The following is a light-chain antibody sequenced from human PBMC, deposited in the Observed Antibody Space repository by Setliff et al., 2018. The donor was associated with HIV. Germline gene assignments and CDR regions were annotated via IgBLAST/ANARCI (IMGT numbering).Light chain of an antibody. CDR3: SSYTSSGTLYV. J-gene: IGLJ1*01. CDR2: EVT. CDR1: SSDVGGYNF. Sequence: QSALTQPASVSGSPGQSITVSCTGTSSDVGGYNFVSWYQQHPGKAPKLIIYEVTNRPSGVSNRFSASKSGNTASLTISGLQAEDEADYHCSSYTSSGTLYVFGTGTKV. V-gene: IGLV2-14*01.